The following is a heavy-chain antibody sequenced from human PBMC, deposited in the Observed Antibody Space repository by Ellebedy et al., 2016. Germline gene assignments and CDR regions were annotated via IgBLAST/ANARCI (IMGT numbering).Heavy chain of an antibody. J-gene: IGHJ4*02. CDR2: VSFDSDHI. Sequence: GGSLRLXXAASGVASTRAAMHWVPQVPGKGLQCVEVVSFDSDHIRYGASVQGRFFVSRDNSKNTLFLQMNSLESDDTGTYFCARDWDYGSGIGYVDFWGRGTLVTVSS. D-gene: IGHD3-10*01. CDR1: GVASTRAA. CDR3: ARDWDYGSGIGYVDF. V-gene: IGHV3-30*04.